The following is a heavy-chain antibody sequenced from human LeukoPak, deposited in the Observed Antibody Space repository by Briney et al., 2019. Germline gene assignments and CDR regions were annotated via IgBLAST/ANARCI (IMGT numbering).Heavy chain of an antibody. V-gene: IGHV1-24*01. D-gene: IGHD3-22*01. Sequence: ASVKVSCKVSGYTLTELSMHWVRHAPGKGLEWMGGFDPEDGETIYAQKFQGRVTMTEESSTARAYMELSSLRSEDTAVYYCAKIHYYDSSGYSLAFGYWGQGTLVTVSS. CDR2: FDPEDGET. CDR1: GYTLTELS. CDR3: AKIHYYDSSGYSLAFGY. J-gene: IGHJ4*02.